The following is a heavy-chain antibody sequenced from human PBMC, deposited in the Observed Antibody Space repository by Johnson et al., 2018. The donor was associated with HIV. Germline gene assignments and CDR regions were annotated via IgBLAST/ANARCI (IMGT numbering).Heavy chain of an antibody. D-gene: IGHD3-10*01. CDR2: MWYDGGNK. Sequence: QVRLVESGGGLVQPGGSLRLSCAASGFTFSSYWMSWVRQAPGKGLEWVAVMWYDGGNKYYADSVKGRFTISRDNSKNTLYLQMNSLRAEDTAVYYCARGRPRWGPLGGGAFDLWGQGTMVTVSS. CDR1: GFTFSSYW. J-gene: IGHJ3*01. V-gene: IGHV3-33*08. CDR3: ARGRPRWGPLGGGAFDL.